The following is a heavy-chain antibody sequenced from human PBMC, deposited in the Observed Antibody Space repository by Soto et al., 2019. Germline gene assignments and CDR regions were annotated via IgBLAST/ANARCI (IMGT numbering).Heavy chain of an antibody. V-gene: IGHV1-2*04. CDR2: INPNSGGT. Sequence: ASVKVSCKASGYTFTGYYMHWVRQAPGQGLEWMGWINPNSGGTNYAQKFQGWVTMTRDTSISTAYMELSRLRSDDTAVYYCARDIGYSSSWYKGYYYMDVWGKGTTVTVSS. J-gene: IGHJ6*03. CDR3: ARDIGYSSSWYKGYYYMDV. CDR1: GYTFTGYY. D-gene: IGHD6-13*01.